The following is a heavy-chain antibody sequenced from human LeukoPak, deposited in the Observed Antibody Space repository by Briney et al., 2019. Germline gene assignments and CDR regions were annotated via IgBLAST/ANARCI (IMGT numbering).Heavy chain of an antibody. CDR1: GFTFSFYG. Sequence: SGRALRLSCAASGFTFSFYGMHWVRQAPGKGLEWVAVISHDGGNEYYAGSVKGRFTISRDNSKSAVYLQMNSLRAEDTAVYYCARDDHIDHGDYTGLAGYWGQGTLVTVSS. J-gene: IGHJ4*02. CDR3: ARDDHIDHGDYTGLAGY. CDR2: ISHDGGNE. D-gene: IGHD4-17*01. V-gene: IGHV3-30*03.